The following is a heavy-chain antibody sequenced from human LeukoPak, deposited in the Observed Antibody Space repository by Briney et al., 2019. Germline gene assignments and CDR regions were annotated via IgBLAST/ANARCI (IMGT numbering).Heavy chain of an antibody. J-gene: IGHJ4*02. V-gene: IGHV3-23*01. Sequence: GGSLRLSCAASGFTFSSFAMSWVRQAPGKGLEWVSTISGSGASTYYADSVKGRFTISRDNAKNSLYLEMNSLRAEDTAVYYCARVYYYDSSGYFDYWGQGTLVTVSS. CDR3: ARVYYYDSSGYFDY. D-gene: IGHD3-22*01. CDR1: GFTFSSFA. CDR2: ISGSGAST.